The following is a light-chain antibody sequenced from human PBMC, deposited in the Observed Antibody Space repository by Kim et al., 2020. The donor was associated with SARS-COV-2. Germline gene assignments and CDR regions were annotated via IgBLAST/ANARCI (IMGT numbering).Light chain of an antibody. Sequence: SPGRRAPLSCGASQSLSTTLARYPQRRRHTPRLLFYGTSPRATGAPATFSGSGSGVEISLTICSIQSEDFALYYCHPSNDWPVITFGQGTRLGI. J-gene: IGKJ5*01. CDR2: GTS. CDR1: QSLSTT. CDR3: HPSNDWPVIT. V-gene: IGKV3-15*01.